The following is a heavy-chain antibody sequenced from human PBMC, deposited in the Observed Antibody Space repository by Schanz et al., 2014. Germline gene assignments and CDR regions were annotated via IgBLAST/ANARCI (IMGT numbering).Heavy chain of an antibody. V-gene: IGHV3-23*04. CDR1: GVTFSSYA. Sequence: VQLVESGGGVVQPGRSLRLSCVASGVTFSSYAMSWVRQASGKGLEWVSAISGSGASTYYADSVKGRFTISRDNSKNTLYLQMNSLRAEDTAVYYCAKDQGSYGSGSYSYFDYWGQGTLANVSS. D-gene: IGHD3-10*01. J-gene: IGHJ4*02. CDR3: AKDQGSYGSGSYSYFDY. CDR2: ISGSGAST.